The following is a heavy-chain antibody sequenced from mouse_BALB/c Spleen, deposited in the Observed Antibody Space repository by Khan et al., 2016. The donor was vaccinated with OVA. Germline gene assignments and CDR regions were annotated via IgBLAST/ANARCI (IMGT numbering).Heavy chain of an antibody. V-gene: IGHV5-15*02. CDR3: ASGGGTAPFAY. CDR2: ISDLAYTI. Sequence: EVELVESGGGLVQPGGSRKLSCAASGFTFSDYGMAWVRQAPGKGPEWVAFISDLAYTIYYGDAVTGRFTISRENAKKTLYLEMSRLRSEDTAIYYCASGGGTAPFAYWGLGTLVTVSA. D-gene: IGHD1-2*01. J-gene: IGHJ3*01. CDR1: GFTFSDYG.